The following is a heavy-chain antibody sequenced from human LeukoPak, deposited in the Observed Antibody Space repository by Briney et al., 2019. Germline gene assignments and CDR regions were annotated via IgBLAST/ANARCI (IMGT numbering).Heavy chain of an antibody. CDR3: ARGAVYDILTGYYTPRLDY. CDR1: GGSISSYY. Sequence: PSETLSLTCTVSGGSISSYYWSWIRQPPGKGLEWIGYIYYSGSTNYNPSLKSRVTISVDTSKNQFSLKLSSVTAADTAVYYCARGAVYDILTGYYTPRLDYWGQGTLVTVSS. J-gene: IGHJ4*02. V-gene: IGHV4-59*01. D-gene: IGHD3-9*01. CDR2: IYYSGST.